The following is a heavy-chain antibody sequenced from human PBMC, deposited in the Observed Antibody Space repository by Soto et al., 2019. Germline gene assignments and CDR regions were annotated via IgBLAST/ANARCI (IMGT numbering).Heavy chain of an antibody. Sequence: SVKVSCKASGFTFTSSAVRWVRQARGQRLEWIGWIVGGSGSTNSEHKFHERATITNDRSTSSASMERSSLSSEHTAVYYCAADVYDSSGYPLYYFDYWGQGTLVTVSS. D-gene: IGHD3-22*01. CDR3: AADVYDSSGYPLYYFDY. CDR1: GFTFTSSA. J-gene: IGHJ4*02. CDR2: IVGGSGST. V-gene: IGHV1-58*01.